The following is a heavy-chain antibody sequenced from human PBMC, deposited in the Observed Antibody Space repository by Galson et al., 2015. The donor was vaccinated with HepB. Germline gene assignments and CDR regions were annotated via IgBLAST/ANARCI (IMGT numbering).Heavy chain of an antibody. J-gene: IGHJ4*02. CDR3: ASKNGVTIFGVVTAGAGGPFDY. D-gene: IGHD3-3*01. Sequence: SVKVSCKASGYTFTSYAMHWVRQAPGQRLEWMGWINAGNGNTKYSQKFQGRVTITRDTSASTAYMELSSLRSEDTAVYYCASKNGVTIFGVVTAGAGGPFDYWGQGTLVTVSS. CDR2: INAGNGNT. V-gene: IGHV1-3*01. CDR1: GYTFTSYA.